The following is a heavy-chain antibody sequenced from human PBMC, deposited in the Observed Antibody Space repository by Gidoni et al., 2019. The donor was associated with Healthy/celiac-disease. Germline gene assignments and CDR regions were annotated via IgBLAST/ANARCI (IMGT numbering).Heavy chain of an antibody. D-gene: IGHD3-3*01. Sequence: QVPLQQWGAGMFKPSATLSLTCAVDGGSFSGYYWSWIRQPPGKGLDWIGEINHSVSTNYNPSLKSRVTISVDTSKNQFSLKLSSVTAADTSVYYCARGHTYYDCGRGDAYNWFDPWGQGTLVTVSS. CDR2: INHSVST. CDR1: GGSFSGYY. V-gene: IGHV4-34*01. J-gene: IGHJ5*02. CDR3: ARGHTYYDCGRGDAYNWFDP.